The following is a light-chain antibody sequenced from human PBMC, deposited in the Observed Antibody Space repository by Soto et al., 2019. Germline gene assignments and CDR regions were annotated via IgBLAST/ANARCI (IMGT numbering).Light chain of an antibody. J-gene: IGKJ1*01. CDR3: QQYESYFRT. CDR1: ESISNW. V-gene: IGKV1-5*03. Sequence: DIPMTQSPSTLAASVGDRVTITCRASESISNWLAWYQQKPGKAPKLLIYKASSLESGVPSRFSGSGSETEFTLTISSLQPDDLGIYYCQQYESYFRTFGQGTKVEIK. CDR2: KAS.